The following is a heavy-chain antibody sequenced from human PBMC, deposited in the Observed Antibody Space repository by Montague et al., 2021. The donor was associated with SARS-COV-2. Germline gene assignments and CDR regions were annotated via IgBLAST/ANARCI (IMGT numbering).Heavy chain of an antibody. CDR2: ISSSGSTI. D-gene: IGHD3-22*01. Sequence: SLRLSCSASGFTFSSYEMNWVRQAPGKGLEWVSYISSSGSTIYYXDSVKGRFTISRDNAKNSLYLQMNSLRAEDTAVYYCARDLYYDSKGFDIWGQGTMVTVSS. J-gene: IGHJ3*02. CDR1: GFTFSSYE. CDR3: ARDLYYDSKGFDI. V-gene: IGHV3-48*03.